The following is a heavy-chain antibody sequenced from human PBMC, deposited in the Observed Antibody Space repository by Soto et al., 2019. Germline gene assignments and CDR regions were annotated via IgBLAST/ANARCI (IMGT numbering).Heavy chain of an antibody. CDR2: ISGSDDST. Sequence: EVQLLESGGGLVQPGASPRLSCAASGFTFSSYAMSWVRQAPRKGLEWVSVISGSDDSTYYADSVKGRFTISSDNSKNTLYLQMNSLRAEDTAVYYCAKRSSSSTFAYWGQGTLVTVSS. D-gene: IGHD6-6*01. V-gene: IGHV3-23*01. CDR1: GFTFSSYA. CDR3: AKRSSSSTFAY. J-gene: IGHJ4*02.